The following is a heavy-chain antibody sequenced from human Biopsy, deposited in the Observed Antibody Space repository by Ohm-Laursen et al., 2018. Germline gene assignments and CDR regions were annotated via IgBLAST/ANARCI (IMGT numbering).Heavy chain of an antibody. CDR2: VTTTSSYI. V-gene: IGHV3-21*04. D-gene: IGHD3-10*01. Sequence: SLRLSCSASGFDFSDYSMSWVRQAPGKELEWVSSVTTTSSYIYYADSVKGRFTISRDNAKNSLYLQMNSLRTEDTAVYYCARTIMVGGVILNYFDYWGQGTLVTVSS. CDR1: GFDFSDYS. CDR3: ARTIMVGGVILNYFDY. J-gene: IGHJ4*02.